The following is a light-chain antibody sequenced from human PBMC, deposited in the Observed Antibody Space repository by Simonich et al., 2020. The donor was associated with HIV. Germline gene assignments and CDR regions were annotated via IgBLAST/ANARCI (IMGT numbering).Light chain of an antibody. CDR1: QSVSSN. CDR3: QHFGRSPWT. CDR2: GAS. Sequence: EIVMTQSPVTLSVSPGERATLPCRASQSVSSNLGRYQQKAGQAPRLLIHGASTRATGIPGRFSGSGSGTGFTLTISRLEPEDFAVYYCQHFGRSPWTFGQGTKVEIK. J-gene: IGKJ1*01. V-gene: IGKV3-20*01.